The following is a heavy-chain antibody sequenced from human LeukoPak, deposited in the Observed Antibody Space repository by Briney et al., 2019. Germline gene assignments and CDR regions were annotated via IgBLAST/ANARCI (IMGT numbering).Heavy chain of an antibody. Sequence: GGALRLSCSASVVTFSTYNMNWVRQAPGKGLEWVSFIGTSSGAIYYADSVKGRFPISRDNAKKTPYLQMNSLRDEDTAVYYCARNLDSWGQGALVTVSS. J-gene: IGHJ5*01. CDR2: IGTSSGAI. CDR1: VVTFSTYN. V-gene: IGHV3-48*02. CDR3: ARNLDS.